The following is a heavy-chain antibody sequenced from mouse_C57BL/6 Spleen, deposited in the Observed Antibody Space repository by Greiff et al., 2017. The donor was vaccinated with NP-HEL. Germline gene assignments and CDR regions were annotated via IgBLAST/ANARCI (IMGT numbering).Heavy chain of an antibody. V-gene: IGHV1-64*01. D-gene: IGHD3-3*01. CDR1: GYTFTSYW. CDR2: IHPNSGST. Sequence: QVQLQQPGAELVKPGASVKLSCKASGYTFTSYWMHWVKQRPRQGLEWIGMIHPNSGSTNYNEKFKSKATLTVDKSSSTAYMQLSSLTSEDSAVYYCARLGQGYFDVWGTGTTVTVSS. CDR3: ARLGQGYFDV. J-gene: IGHJ1*03.